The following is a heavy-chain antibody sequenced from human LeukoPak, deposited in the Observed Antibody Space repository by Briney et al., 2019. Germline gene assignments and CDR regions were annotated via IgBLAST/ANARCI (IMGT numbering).Heavy chain of an antibody. V-gene: IGHV3-30*04. CDR3: ARGSGGSYAFDY. J-gene: IGHJ4*02. CDR2: ISYDGSNK. CDR1: GFTFSSYA. Sequence: HPGGSLRLSCAASGFTFSSYAMHGVRHAPGKGVECVVVISYDGSNKYYTHSVKGHFTISRENPKNTLYLQMNSLRAEDTAVYYCARGSGGSYAFDYWGQGTLVTVSS. D-gene: IGHD1-26*01.